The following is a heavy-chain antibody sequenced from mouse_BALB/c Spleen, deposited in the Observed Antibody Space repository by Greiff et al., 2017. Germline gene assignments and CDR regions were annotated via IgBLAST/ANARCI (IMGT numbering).Heavy chain of an antibody. J-gene: IGHJ3*01. Sequence: EVQVVESGGGLVQPGGSMKLSCVASGFTFSNYWMNWVRQSPEKGLEWVAEIRLKSNNYATHYAESVKGRFTISRDDSKSSVYLQMNNLRAEDTGIYYCTSLYDYGFAYWGQGTLVTVSA. D-gene: IGHD2-4*01. V-gene: IGHV6-6*02. CDR2: IRLKSNNYAT. CDR1: GFTFSNYW. CDR3: TSLYDYGFAY.